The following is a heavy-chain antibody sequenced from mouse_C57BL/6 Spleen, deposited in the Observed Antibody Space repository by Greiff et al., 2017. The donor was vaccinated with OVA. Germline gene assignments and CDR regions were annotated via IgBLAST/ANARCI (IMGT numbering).Heavy chain of an antibody. V-gene: IGHV1-69*01. D-gene: IGHD1-1*01. CDR2: IDPSDSYT. Sequence: VQLQQPGAELVMPGASVKLSCKASGYTFTSYWMHWVKQRPGQGLEWIGEIDPSDSYTNYNQKFKGKSTLTVDKSSSTAYMQLSSLTSEDSAVYYCARRRGLYYGSRRDWYFDVWGTGTTVTVSS. J-gene: IGHJ1*03. CDR3: ARRRGLYYGSRRDWYFDV. CDR1: GYTFTSYW.